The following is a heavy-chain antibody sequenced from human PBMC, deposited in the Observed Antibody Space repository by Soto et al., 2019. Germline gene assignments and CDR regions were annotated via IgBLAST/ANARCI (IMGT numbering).Heavy chain of an antibody. V-gene: IGHV1-18*01. Sequence: WASVKVSCKASGYTFTSYGISWVRQAPGQGLEWMGWISAYNGNTNYAQKLQGRVTMTTDTSTSTAYMELRSLRSDDTAVYYCARDQGGDYVNYFDYWGQGTLVTVSS. CDR3: ARDQGGDYVNYFDY. CDR1: GYTFTSYG. CDR2: ISAYNGNT. J-gene: IGHJ4*02. D-gene: IGHD4-17*01.